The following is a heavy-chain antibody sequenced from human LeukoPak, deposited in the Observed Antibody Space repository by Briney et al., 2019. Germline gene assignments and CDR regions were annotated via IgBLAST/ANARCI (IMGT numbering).Heavy chain of an antibody. CDR3: ARGGSSGSHNFFDY. CDR2: LNSDGSYT. Sequence: GGSLRLSCVASGFTFSTSGMHWVRQAPGRGLVWVSRLNSDGSYTSYADSVKGRFTISRDNAKNRLHLQMNSLRAEDTAVYYCARGGSSGSHNFFDYWGQGTLVTVSS. D-gene: IGHD1-26*01. CDR1: GFTFSTSG. V-gene: IGHV3-74*01. J-gene: IGHJ4*02.